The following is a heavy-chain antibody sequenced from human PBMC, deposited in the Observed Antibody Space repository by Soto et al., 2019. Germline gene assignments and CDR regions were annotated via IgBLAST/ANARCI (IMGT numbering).Heavy chain of an antibody. D-gene: IGHD3-10*01. J-gene: IGHJ4*02. V-gene: IGHV4-39*01. CDR3: ATHVFYVSGTYYLFDT. Sequence: QLHLQESGPGLVKPSETLFLTCTVSGGSISNSGYYWVWIRQPPGKGLVWIGSMYFIGRNTYDNPDFKSRVTISVDTYKNQFSLRLSSVTAADTAVYYCATHVFYVSGTYYLFDTWGQGTLATVSS. CDR2: MYFIGRNT. CDR1: GGSISNSGYY.